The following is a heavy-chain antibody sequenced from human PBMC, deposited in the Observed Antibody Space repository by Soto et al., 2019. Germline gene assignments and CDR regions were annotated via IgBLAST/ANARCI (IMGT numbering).Heavy chain of an antibody. V-gene: IGHV3-23*01. CDR3: AKDHSRPPSMIVVVSNWFDP. D-gene: IGHD3-22*01. Sequence: GGSLRLSCAASGFTFSSYAMSWVRQAPGKGLEWVSAISGSGGSTYYADSVKGRFTISRDNSKNTLYLQMNSLRAEVTAVYYCAKDHSRPPSMIVVVSNWFDPWGQGTLVTVSS. CDR2: ISGSGGST. CDR1: GFTFSSYA. J-gene: IGHJ5*02.